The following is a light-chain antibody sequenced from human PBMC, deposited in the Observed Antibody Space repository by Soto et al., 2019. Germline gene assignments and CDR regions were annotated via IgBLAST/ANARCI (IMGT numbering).Light chain of an antibody. J-gene: IGKJ1*01. CDR1: QSISSG. V-gene: IGKV1-5*03. CDR3: QQYHRYSRT. CDR2: KES. Sequence: DIQMTQSPSPLSASVGDRVTITCRASQSISSGLAWYQQKPGKAPKLLIYKESSLESGVPSRFSGSGSGTEFTLTISSLQPDEFATYYCQQYHRYSRTFGQGTKVEIK.